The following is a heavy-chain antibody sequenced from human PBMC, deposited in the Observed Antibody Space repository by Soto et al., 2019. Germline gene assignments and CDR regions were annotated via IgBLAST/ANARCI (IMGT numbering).Heavy chain of an antibody. CDR3: ARDSPIYDTYDFSSGYYRGADY. CDR2: ITQDGSEK. CDR1: GFTFSSYW. J-gene: IGHJ4*02. Sequence: EVQLVESGGGLVQPGGSLRLSCAASGFTFSSYWMSWVRQAPGKGLEWVANITQDGSEKYYVDSVKGRFTISRDNAKNSLYLQMKSLSAEDTAVYYSARDSPIYDTYDFSSGYYRGADYWGQGTLVTVSS. V-gene: IGHV3-7*03. D-gene: IGHD3-3*01.